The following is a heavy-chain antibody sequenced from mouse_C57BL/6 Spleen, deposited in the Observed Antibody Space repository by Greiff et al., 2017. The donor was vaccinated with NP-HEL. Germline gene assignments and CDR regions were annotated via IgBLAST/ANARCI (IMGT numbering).Heavy chain of an antibody. D-gene: IGHD1-1*01. CDR1: GFTFSSYA. J-gene: IGHJ2*01. CDR2: ISDGGSYT. V-gene: IGHV5-4*01. CDR3: AREGIYYNGSSSGTFDY. Sequence: EVQRVESGGGLVKPGGSLKLSCAASGFTFSSYAMSWVRQTPEKRLEWVATISDGGSYTYYPDNVKGRFTISRDNAKNNLYLQMSHLKSEDTAMYYCAREGIYYNGSSSGTFDYWGQGTTLTVSS.